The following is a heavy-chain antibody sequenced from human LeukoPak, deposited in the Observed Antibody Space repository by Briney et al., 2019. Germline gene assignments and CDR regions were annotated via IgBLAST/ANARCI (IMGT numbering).Heavy chain of an antibody. CDR2: ISDGDGST. CDR3: AREPYCSGGSCYTSGFDC. Sequence: QPGGSLRLSCAASGFTFHDYAMSWVRQPPGKGLEWVSLISDGDGSTHYADSVKGRFTISRDNAKNTLYLQMNSLSADDTAVYYCAREPYCSGGSCYTSGFDCWGQGTLVTVSS. CDR1: GFTFHDYA. V-gene: IGHV3-23*01. J-gene: IGHJ4*02. D-gene: IGHD2-15*01.